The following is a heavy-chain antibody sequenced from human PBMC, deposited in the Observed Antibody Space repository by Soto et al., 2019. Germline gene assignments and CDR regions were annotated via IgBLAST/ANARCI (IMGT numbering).Heavy chain of an antibody. V-gene: IGHV4-59*01. J-gene: IGHJ6*02. Sequence: SETLSLTCTVSGGSISSYYWSWIRQPPGKGLEWIGYIYYSGSTNYNPSLKSRVTISVDTSKNQFSLKLSSVTAADTAVYYCAGSSHAIGYYSYYYFGMDVWGQGTTVTVSS. CDR2: IYYSGST. CDR3: AGSSHAIGYYSYYYFGMDV. D-gene: IGHD3-3*01. CDR1: GGSISSYY.